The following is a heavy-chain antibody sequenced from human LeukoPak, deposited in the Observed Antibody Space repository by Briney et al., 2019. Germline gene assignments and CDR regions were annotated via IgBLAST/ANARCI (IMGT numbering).Heavy chain of an antibody. CDR1: GGSFSGYY. J-gene: IGHJ6*02. V-gene: IGHV4-34*01. D-gene: IGHD3-22*01. CDR3: ARGNYYDSSGCYYDYYYGMDV. CDR2: INHSGST. Sequence: SETLSLTCAVYGGSFSGYYWSWIRQPPGKGLEWIGEINHSGSTNYNPSLKSRVTISVDTSKNQFSLKLSSVTAADTAVYYCARGNYYDSSGCYYDYYYGMDVWGQGTTVTVSS.